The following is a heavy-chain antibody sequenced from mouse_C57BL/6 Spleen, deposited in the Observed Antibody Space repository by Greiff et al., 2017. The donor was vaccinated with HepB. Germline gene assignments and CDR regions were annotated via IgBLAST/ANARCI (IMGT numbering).Heavy chain of an antibody. V-gene: IGHV10-3*01. Sequence: EVQLVESGGGLVQPKGSLKLSCAASGFTFNTYAMHWVRQAPGKGLEWVARIRSKSSNYATYYADSVKDRFTNSRDDSQSMLYLQMNNLKTEDTAMYYCVRNWDYDEVGYAMGYWGQGTSVTVSS. CDR3: VRNWDYDEVGYAMGY. J-gene: IGHJ4*01. CDR2: IRSKSSNYAT. D-gene: IGHD2-4*01. CDR1: GFTFNTYA.